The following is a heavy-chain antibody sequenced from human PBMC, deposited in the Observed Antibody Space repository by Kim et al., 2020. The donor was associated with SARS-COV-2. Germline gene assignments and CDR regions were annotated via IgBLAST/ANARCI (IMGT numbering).Heavy chain of an antibody. V-gene: IGHV4-59*01. D-gene: IGHD5-12*01. Sequence: SETLSLTCTVSGGSISSYYWSWIRQPPGKGLEWIGYIYYSGSTNYNPSLKSRVTISVDTSKNQFSLKLSSVTAADTAVYYCARDGRGWLQQAHWYFDLWGRGTLVTVSS. J-gene: IGHJ2*01. CDR3: ARDGRGWLQQAHWYFDL. CDR1: GGSISSYY. CDR2: IYYSGST.